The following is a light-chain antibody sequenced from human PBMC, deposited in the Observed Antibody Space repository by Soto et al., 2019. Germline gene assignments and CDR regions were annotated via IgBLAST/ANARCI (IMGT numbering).Light chain of an antibody. CDR2: GAS. CDR3: QQYHTSPLT. CDR1: QSVSSSY. V-gene: IGKV3-20*01. Sequence: EIVLTQSPGTLSLSPGERATLSCRASQSVSSSYLAWYQQKPGQAPRLLIYGASSRATGSPDTFSGSGSATDFTLTISRLEPEDFAVYYCQQYHTSPLTFGGGTKVEIK. J-gene: IGKJ4*01.